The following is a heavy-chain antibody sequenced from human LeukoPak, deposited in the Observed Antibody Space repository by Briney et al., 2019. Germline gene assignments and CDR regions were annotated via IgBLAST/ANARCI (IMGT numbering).Heavy chain of an antibody. V-gene: IGHV3-7*01. CDR1: GSTFSDYW. Sequence: GGSLRLSCAASGSTFSDYWMTWVRQAPGRGLECMANIKEDGSETYYVDSVEGQFTISRDNAKNSLYLQINSLRAEDTAVYYCARATIFGVVSALGPLDSWGEGTLVTVSS. D-gene: IGHD3-3*01. CDR3: ARATIFGVVSALGPLDS. J-gene: IGHJ4*02. CDR2: IKEDGSET.